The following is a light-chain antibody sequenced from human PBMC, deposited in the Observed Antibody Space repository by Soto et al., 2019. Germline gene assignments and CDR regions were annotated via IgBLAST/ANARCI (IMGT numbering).Light chain of an antibody. Sequence: DIQMTQSPSTLSASVGDRVTITCRASQSISSWLAWYQQKPGKAPKFLISKASNLESGVPSRFSGSGSGTEFYLTISSVQPDDFATYYCQYYDSYSWTFGQGTKVEIK. V-gene: IGKV1-5*03. CDR2: KAS. J-gene: IGKJ1*01. CDR1: QSISSW. CDR3: QYYDSYSWT.